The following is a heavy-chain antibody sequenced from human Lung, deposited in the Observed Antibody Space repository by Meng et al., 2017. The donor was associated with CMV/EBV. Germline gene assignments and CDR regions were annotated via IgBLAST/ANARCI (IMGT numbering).Heavy chain of an antibody. CDR3: AKDHMLSYFDY. J-gene: IGHJ4*02. V-gene: IGHV3-23*03. CDR1: GFTLSNYA. D-gene: IGHD2-8*01. Sequence: GGSXRLSCAASGFTLSNYAMSWVRQAPGKGLEWVSVIYSGDSSTHYADSVKGRFTISRDNSKNTLYLQMNSLRAEDTAVYYFAKDHMLSYFDYWGQGTLVTVSS. CDR2: IYSGDSST.